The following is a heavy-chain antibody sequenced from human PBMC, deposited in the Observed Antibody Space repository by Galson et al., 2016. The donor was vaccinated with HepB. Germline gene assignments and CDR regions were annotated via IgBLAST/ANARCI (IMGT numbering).Heavy chain of an antibody. CDR1: GLNFNNYV. Sequence: SLRLSCAASGLNFNNYVMHWVRQAPGKGLAWVALISFDVNNKYYADSVKGRFTISRDNSRNTLYLHMSSVTTEDTAMYYCARGGHSVVVTSTRNFDPFNNWGQGTLVTVSS. D-gene: IGHD2-21*02. J-gene: IGHJ3*02. CDR3: ARGGHSVVVTSTRNFDPFNN. V-gene: IGHV3-30-3*01. CDR2: ISFDVNNK.